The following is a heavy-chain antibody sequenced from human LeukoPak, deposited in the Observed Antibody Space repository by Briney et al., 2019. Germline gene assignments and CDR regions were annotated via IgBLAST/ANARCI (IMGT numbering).Heavy chain of an antibody. V-gene: IGHV3-23*01. D-gene: IGHD5-12*01. CDR2: ISSSGGST. Sequence: GGSLRLSCAAPGFTFRTYAMSWGRQAPGKALEWVSGISSSGGSTYYAASVKGRFTISRDNSKSTPYLQRSSPRVEDTAVYYCAKPGGKIGYGFGDWGQGTLVTVSP. J-gene: IGHJ4*02. CDR3: AKPGGKIGYGFGD. CDR1: GFTFRTYA.